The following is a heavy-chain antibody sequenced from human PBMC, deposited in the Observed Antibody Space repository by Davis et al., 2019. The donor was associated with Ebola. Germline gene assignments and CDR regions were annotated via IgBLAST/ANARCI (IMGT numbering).Heavy chain of an antibody. CDR2: IIPIFGTA. Sequence: SVKVSCKASGGTFSSYAISWVRQAPGQGLEWKGGIIPIFGTANYAQKFQGRVTIIADKSTSTAYMELSSLRSEDTAVYYCARDGCPHSSSWYCSYYYGMDVWGQGTTVTVSS. CDR3: ARDGCPHSSSWYCSYYYGMDV. CDR1: GGTFSSYA. J-gene: IGHJ6*02. D-gene: IGHD6-13*01. V-gene: IGHV1-69*06.